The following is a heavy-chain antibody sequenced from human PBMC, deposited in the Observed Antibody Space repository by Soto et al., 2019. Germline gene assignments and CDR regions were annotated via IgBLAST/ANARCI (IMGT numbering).Heavy chain of an antibody. D-gene: IGHD4-4*01. J-gene: IGHJ4*02. CDR3: ASGRPSNYPDY. CDR1: GGSISSGGYS. CDR2: IYHSGST. Sequence: SATLSLTCAVSGGSISSGGYSWSWIRQPPGKGLEWIGYIYHSGSTYYNPSLKSRVTISVDRSKNPFSLKLSSVTAADTAVYYCASGRPSNYPDYWGQRTLVTVSS. V-gene: IGHV4-30-2*01.